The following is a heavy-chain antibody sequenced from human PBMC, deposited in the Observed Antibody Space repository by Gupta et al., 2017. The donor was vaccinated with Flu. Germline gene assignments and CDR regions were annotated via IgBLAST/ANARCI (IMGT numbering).Heavy chain of an antibody. Sequence: QVQLQESGPGLVKSSETLSLTCTVPVGSINNYYWSWIRQPPGKGLEWIGYIYYSGTTNYNPSLKSRITISVDTSKNQFSLKLSSVTAADTAIYYCARDHWGSAWYRGAFDIWGQGAMVTVSS. D-gene: IGHD6-19*01. CDR1: VGSINNYY. CDR2: IYYSGTT. V-gene: IGHV4-59*01. CDR3: ARDHWGSAWYRGAFDI. J-gene: IGHJ3*02.